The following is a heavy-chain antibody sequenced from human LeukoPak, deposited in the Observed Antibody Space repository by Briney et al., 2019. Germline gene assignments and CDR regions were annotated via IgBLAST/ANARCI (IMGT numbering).Heavy chain of an antibody. CDR1: GGSIRSYY. CDR3: ARVYYSNSYDYWYFDL. Sequence: SVTLSLTCTVSGGSIRSYYWSWIRQPPGKGLEWIAYIYYSGSTNYNPSLKSRVTISVDTSKNQFSLKLSSVTAADTAVYYCARVYYSNSYDYWYFDLWGRGTLVTVSS. J-gene: IGHJ2*01. CDR2: IYYSGST. D-gene: IGHD6-13*01. V-gene: IGHV4-59*01.